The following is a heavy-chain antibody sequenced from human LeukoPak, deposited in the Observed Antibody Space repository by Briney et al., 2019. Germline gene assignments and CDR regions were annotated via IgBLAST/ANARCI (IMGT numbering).Heavy chain of an antibody. Sequence: GGSLRLSCAASGFTFSSYAMSWVRQAPGKGLEWVSAISGSGGSTYYADSVKGRFTISRDNSKNTLYLQMNSLRAEDTAVYYCAKRGDYDYVWGSYPWGAFDIWGQGTMVTVPS. D-gene: IGHD3-16*02. V-gene: IGHV3-23*01. CDR1: GFTFSSYA. J-gene: IGHJ3*02. CDR2: ISGSGGST. CDR3: AKRGDYDYVWGSYPWGAFDI.